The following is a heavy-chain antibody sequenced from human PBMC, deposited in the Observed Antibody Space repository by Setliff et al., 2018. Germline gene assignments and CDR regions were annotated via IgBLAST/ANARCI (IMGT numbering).Heavy chain of an antibody. V-gene: IGHV3-30*02. CDR2: IRYDGSNK. J-gene: IGHJ4*02. D-gene: IGHD3-10*01. CDR3: RLWFEETWRDY. Sequence: GGSLRLSCAASEFRFSIYGMHWVRQAPGKGLECVAFIRYDGSNKYYADSVKGRFTISRDNSKNTLYLQMSSLRADDTAIYYCRLWFEETWRDYWGQGTLVTVSS. CDR1: EFRFSIYG.